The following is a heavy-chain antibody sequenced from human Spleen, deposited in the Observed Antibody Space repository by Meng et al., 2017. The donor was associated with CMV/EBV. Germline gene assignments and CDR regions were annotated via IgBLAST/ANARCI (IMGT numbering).Heavy chain of an antibody. CDR3: ARGRVRYYYYYYGMDV. Sequence: ESLKISCAVYGGSFSGYYWSWIRQPPGKGLEWSGEINHSGSTNYNPSLKSRVTISVDTSKNQFSLKLSSVTAAHTAVYYCARGRVRYYYYYYGMDVWGQGTTVTVSS. J-gene: IGHJ6*02. V-gene: IGHV4-34*01. CDR2: INHSGST. CDR1: GGSFSGYY.